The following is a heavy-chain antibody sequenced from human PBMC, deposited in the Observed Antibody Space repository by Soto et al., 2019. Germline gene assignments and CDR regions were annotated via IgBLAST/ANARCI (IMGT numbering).Heavy chain of an antibody. J-gene: IGHJ4*02. V-gene: IGHV1-18*01. CDR2: ISAYNGNT. CDR3: ARDRGSYALDY. CDR1: GGTYSSYA. D-gene: IGHD1-26*01. Sequence: ASVKVSCKASGGTYSSYAISWVRQAPGQGLEWMGWISAYNGNTNYAQKLQGRVTMTTDTFTSTAYMELRSLRSDDTAVYYCARDRGSYALDYWGQGTLVTVSS.